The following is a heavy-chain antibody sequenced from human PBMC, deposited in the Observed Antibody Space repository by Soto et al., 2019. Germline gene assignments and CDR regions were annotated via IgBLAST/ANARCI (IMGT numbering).Heavy chain of an antibody. J-gene: IGHJ4*02. Sequence: GGSLRLSCASSGLAFSTYTMNWVRQAPGKGLEWVSSINGRGNYIYYAESVKGRFTISRDNAKNSLYLQMDRLRAEDTALYYCLTEDGKVRTKSAFVYGGPRALVT. CDR1: GLAFSTYT. CDR3: LTEDGKVRTKSAFVY. CDR2: INGRGNYI. D-gene: IGHD3-9*01. V-gene: IGHV3-21*01.